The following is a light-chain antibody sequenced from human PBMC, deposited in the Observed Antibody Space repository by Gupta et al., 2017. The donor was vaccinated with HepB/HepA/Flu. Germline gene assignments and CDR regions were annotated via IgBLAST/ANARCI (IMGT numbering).Light chain of an antibody. Sequence: EIVMTQSPATLSVSPGDRATLSCRASQTIDINLAWYQQKPGQAPRLLTYNASTRTTGIPVRFSGTGSGTDFTLTISSLQSEDFAIYYCQQYNKWPRTFGQGTKVDIK. CDR3: QQYNKWPRT. V-gene: IGKV3-15*01. CDR2: NAS. J-gene: IGKJ1*01. CDR1: QTIDIN.